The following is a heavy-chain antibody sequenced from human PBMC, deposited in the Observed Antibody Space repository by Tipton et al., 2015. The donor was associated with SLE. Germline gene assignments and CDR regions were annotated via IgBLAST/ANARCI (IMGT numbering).Heavy chain of an antibody. V-gene: IGHV4-39*07. J-gene: IGHJ4*02. CDR3: ARDLRSDWNYVLES. D-gene: IGHD1-7*01. Sequence: LRLSCTVSGGSITSTVSCWAWIRQPPGKGLEWIGSSDHSGDTYYSPSLKRRVAISVDMSKKQFSLSLSSVTAADTAVYFCARDLRSDWNYVLESWGQGTLVTVSS. CDR1: GGSITSTVSC. CDR2: SDHSGDT.